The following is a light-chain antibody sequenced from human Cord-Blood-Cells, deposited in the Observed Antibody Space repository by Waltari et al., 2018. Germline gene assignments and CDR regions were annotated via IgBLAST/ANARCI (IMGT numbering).Light chain of an antibody. CDR3: SSYTSSSTYV. Sequence: QSALTQPASVSGSPGQSITISCTGTSSDVGGYNYVSWYQQHPGKAPKLMIYEVSNRPSGVSNRVSGSKSGNTASLTISGPQAEDEADYYCSSYTSSSTYVFGTGTKVTVL. V-gene: IGLV2-14*01. J-gene: IGLJ1*01. CDR2: EVS. CDR1: SSDVGGYNY.